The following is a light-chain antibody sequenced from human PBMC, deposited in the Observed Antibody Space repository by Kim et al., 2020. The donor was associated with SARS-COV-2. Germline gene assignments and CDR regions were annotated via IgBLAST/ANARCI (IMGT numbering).Light chain of an antibody. V-gene: IGKV3-15*01. CDR1: QSISSN. CDR2: GAS. Sequence: VSPGERATLSCMASQSISSNLAWYQHKPGQAPGLLIYGASTGATGIPARFSGSGSGTEFTLTISSLQSKDFAVYYCQQYNNWPPYSFGQGTKLEI. J-gene: IGKJ2*03. CDR3: QQYNNWPPYS.